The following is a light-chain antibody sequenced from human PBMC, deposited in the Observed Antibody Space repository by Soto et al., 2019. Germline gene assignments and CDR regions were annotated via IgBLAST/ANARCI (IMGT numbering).Light chain of an antibody. CDR2: NSS. CDR1: QSVRSNY. Sequence: ETVLTQSPGSLSLSPGERATLSCRASQSVRSNYLAWYQQKPGQAPRLLIYNSSTRATGIPDRFSGSGSGTDFTLTISRLEPEGFALYYCQQYRDLPQTFGQGTKV. CDR3: QQYRDLPQT. J-gene: IGKJ1*01. V-gene: IGKV3-20*01.